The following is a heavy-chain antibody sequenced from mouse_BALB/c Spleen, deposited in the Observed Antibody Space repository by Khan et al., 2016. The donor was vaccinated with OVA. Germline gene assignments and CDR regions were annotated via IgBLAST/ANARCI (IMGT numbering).Heavy chain of an antibody. CDR1: GYTFINYW. CDR2: INPSTGYT. V-gene: IGHV1-7*01. J-gene: IGHJ2*01. D-gene: IGHD1-1*01. CDR3: ARRRLRWDFDY. Sequence: QSGAELAKPGASVKMSCKASGYTFINYWILWIKQRPGQGLEWIGDINPSTGYTEYNQNFKDKATLTADKSSSTAYMQLSSLTSADYTVYYWARRRLRWDFDYWGQGTTLTVSS.